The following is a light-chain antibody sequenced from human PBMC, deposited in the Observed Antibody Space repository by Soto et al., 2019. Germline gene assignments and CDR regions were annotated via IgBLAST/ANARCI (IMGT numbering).Light chain of an antibody. V-gene: IGLV1-51*01. J-gene: IGLJ2*01. CDR2: DNN. CDR1: SSNIGNNY. CDR3: GTWDSSLSSVVV. Sequence: QSVLTQPPSVSAAPGQRVTISCSGSSSNIGNNYVSWYQHLPGAAPKLLIYDNNKRPSGIPDRFSGSKSGTSATLGITGLQTGDEADYYCGTWDSSLSSVVVFGGGTKLTVL.